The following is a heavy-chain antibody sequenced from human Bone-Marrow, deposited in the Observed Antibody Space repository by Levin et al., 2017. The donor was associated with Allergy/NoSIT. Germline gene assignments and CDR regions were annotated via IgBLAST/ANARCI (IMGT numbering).Heavy chain of an antibody. J-gene: IGHJ6*04. D-gene: IGHD2-21*01. Sequence: QPGGSLRLSCAASGFTFSSHAMTWVRQAPGKGLEWVSAISDSGTGTYFADSVKGRFTISRDNSKNTLFLQMNSLRAEDTAVYYCAKDCYCGGSGYYGGVVVWGKGTTVTVSS. CDR3: AKDCYCGGSGYYGGVVV. CDR1: GFTFSSHA. V-gene: IGHV3-23*01. CDR2: ISDSGTGT.